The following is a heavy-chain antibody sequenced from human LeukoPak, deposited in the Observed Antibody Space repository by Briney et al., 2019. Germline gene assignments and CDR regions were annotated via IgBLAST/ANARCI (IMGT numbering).Heavy chain of an antibody. Sequence: GGSLRLSCAASGFTITNYWMHWVRQAPGQGLVWVSRISSDGTTTNYADSLRGRFTISRDNAKNMLYLQMNSLIAEDTAIYYCVVIVLGWGQGTLVTVSS. V-gene: IGHV3-74*01. CDR3: VVIVLG. J-gene: IGHJ4*02. D-gene: IGHD2-8*02. CDR2: ISSDGTTT. CDR1: GFTITNYW.